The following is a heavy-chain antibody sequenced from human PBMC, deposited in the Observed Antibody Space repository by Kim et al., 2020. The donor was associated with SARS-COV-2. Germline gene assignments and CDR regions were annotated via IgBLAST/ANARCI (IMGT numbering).Heavy chain of an antibody. Sequence: GGSLRLSCAASGFSFSRYWMSWVRQAPGKGLEWVANIDQNGSKKIYLDSVKGRFTISRDNAKNSVYLQISSLRAEDRAVYYCAKEQSTTWSGGASHYGMDVWGQGTTVTGSS. J-gene: IGHJ6*02. CDR1: GFSFSRYW. CDR2: IDQNGSKK. V-gene: IGHV3-7*01. D-gene: IGHD6-13*01. CDR3: AKEQSTTWSGGASHYGMDV.